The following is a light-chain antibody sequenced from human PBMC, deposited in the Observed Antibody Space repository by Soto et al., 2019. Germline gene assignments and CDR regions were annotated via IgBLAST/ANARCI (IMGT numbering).Light chain of an antibody. J-gene: IGKJ4*01. V-gene: IGKV1-27*01. CDR1: QGIAPY. CDR2: ATS. CDR3: QKYNSAPLT. Sequence: DVQMTQSPSSLSAFVGDRVTITCRASQGIAPYLAWFQQKPGKVPKLLIYATSTLQSGVPSRFSGSGSGTDFTLTINRQQPEDVRTYYCQKYNSAPLTFGGGTKVEIK.